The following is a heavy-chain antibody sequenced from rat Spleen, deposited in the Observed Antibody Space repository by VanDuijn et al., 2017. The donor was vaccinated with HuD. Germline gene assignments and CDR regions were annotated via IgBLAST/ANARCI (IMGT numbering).Heavy chain of an antibody. D-gene: IGHD1-6*01. CDR2: IIYDGSRT. CDR1: GFTFSDYN. CDR3: ATGPRILRLDWFVY. V-gene: IGHV5S10*01. J-gene: IGHJ3*01. Sequence: EVRLVESGGGLVQPGRSLKLSCAASGFTFSDYNMAWVRQSPKKGLEWVSTIIYDGSRTFYRDSVKGRFTISRDNAKSTLYLQMDSLRSEDTATYYCATGPRILRLDWFVYWGQGTLVTVSS.